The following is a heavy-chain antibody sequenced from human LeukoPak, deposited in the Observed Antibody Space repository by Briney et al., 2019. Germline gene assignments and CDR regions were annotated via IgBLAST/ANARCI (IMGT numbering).Heavy chain of an antibody. CDR3: ATSPPRGDAFDI. D-gene: IGHD3-10*01. CDR2: FDPEDGET. CDR1: GYTLTELS. V-gene: IGHV1-24*01. Sequence: ASVKVSCKVSGYTLTELSMHWVRQAPGKGLEWMGGFDPEDGETIYAQKFQGRVTMTEDTSTDTAYMELSSLRSEDTAVYYCATSPPRGDAFDIWGQGTMVAVSS. J-gene: IGHJ3*02.